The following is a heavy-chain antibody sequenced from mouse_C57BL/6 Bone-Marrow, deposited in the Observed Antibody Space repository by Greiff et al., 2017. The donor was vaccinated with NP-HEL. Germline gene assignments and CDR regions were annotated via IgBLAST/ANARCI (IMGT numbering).Heavy chain of an antibody. CDR2: IYPGDGDT. D-gene: IGHD1-1*01. CDR3: ARERYYYGPLCFDY. CDR1: GYAFSSSW. J-gene: IGHJ2*01. V-gene: IGHV1-82*01. Sequence: VQLQQSGPELVKPGASVKISCKASGYAFSSSWMNWVKQRPGKGLEWIGRIYPGDGDTNYNGKFKGKATLTADKSSSTAYMQLSSLTSEDSAVYFCARERYYYGPLCFDYWGQGTTLTVSS.